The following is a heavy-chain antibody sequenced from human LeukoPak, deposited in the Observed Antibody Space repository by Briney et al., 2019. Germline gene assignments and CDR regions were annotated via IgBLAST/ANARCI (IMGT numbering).Heavy chain of an antibody. V-gene: IGHV1-18*01. CDR2: ISAFNGNT. D-gene: IGHD5-18*01. CDR1: RYTFTSLV. CDR3: ARGGTVVDTANPFDF. Sequence: ASVKVSSKASRYTFTSLVISWVRQAPGQGLEWMGWISAFNGNTSYAQKLQGRITMTTDTSTSTVYMELRSLRSDDTAVYYCARGGTVVDTANPFDFWGQGTLVTVSS. J-gene: IGHJ4*02.